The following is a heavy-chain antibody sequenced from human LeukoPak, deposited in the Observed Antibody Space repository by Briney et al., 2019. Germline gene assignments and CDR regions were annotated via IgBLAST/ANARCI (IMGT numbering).Heavy chain of an antibody. CDR1: GGSISSSSYY. J-gene: IGHJ4*02. Sequence: SETRSLTCTVSGGSISSSSYYWGWIRQPPGKGLEWIGSIYYSGSTYYNPSPKSRVTISVDTSKNQFSLKLSSVTAADTAVYYCATSLVGADDYWGQGTLVTVSS. D-gene: IGHD1-26*01. CDR3: ATSLVGADDY. V-gene: IGHV4-39*01. CDR2: IYYSGST.